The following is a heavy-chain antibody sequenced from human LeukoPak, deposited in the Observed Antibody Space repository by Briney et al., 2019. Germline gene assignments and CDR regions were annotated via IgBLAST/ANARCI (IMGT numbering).Heavy chain of an antibody. V-gene: IGHV3-30*03. CDR1: GFTFSIFE. Sequence: GGSLRLSCAASGFTFSIFEMHWVRQAPGKGLEWLAVISYDGTNKYYADSVKGRFTISRDHSQSTVDLQMNTLRGADTAVYYCASTPSYNWASKLNFDYWGQGTLVTVSS. J-gene: IGHJ4*02. CDR3: ASTPSYNWASKLNFDY. CDR2: ISYDGTNK. D-gene: IGHD1-20*01.